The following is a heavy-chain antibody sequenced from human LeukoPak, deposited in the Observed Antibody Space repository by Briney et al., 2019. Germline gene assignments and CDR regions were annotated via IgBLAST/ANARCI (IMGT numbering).Heavy chain of an antibody. V-gene: IGHV1-69*13. CDR1: GGTFSSYA. J-gene: IGHJ6*03. Sequence: GASVKVSCKASGGTFSSYAISWVRQAPGQGLEWMGGIIPIFGTANYAQKFQGRVTITADESTSTAYMELSSLRSEDTAVYYCARHRRELRRNYYYYYYMDVWGKGTTVTISS. D-gene: IGHD3-10*01. CDR3: ARHRRELRRNYYYYYYMDV. CDR2: IIPIFGTA.